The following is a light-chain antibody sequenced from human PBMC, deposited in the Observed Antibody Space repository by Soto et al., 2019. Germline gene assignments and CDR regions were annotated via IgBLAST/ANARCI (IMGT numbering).Light chain of an antibody. CDR1: RRDVGSFNL. J-gene: IGLJ1*01. Sequence: QSSLAQPDAVSLSPRKSITISCTGTRRDVGSFNLVPLYRQNPGKGPKLMIYEGSKRPSGVSDRISGSNTGDTASLTIPGLQAEDEADYYCCSYAGSSTFGDFGPGTMVTVL. CDR3: CSYAGSSTFGD. CDR2: EGS. V-gene: IGLV2-23*03.